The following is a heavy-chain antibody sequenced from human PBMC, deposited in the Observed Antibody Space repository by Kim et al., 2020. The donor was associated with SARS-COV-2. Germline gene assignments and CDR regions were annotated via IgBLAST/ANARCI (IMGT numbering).Heavy chain of an antibody. Sequence: AQKFQGRVTMTSDTSTSPVYMELSSLRSEDTAVYYCARAYGSGSYETNFDYWGQGTLVTVSS. D-gene: IGHD3-10*01. J-gene: IGHJ4*02. V-gene: IGHV1-46*01. CDR3: ARAYGSGSYETNFDY.